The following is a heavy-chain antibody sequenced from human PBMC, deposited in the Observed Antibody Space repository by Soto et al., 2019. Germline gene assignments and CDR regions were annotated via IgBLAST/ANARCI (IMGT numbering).Heavy chain of an antibody. V-gene: IGHV5-51*01. J-gene: IGHJ6*02. Sequence: GESLKISCKASGYIFSNYWIGWVRQMSGKGLEWMGIIYGGDSDTKYSPSFEGQVTISADKSISTAYLQWSSLKASDTAMYYCARRLSGPKEEYNAYYFYGLDVWGQGTTVTVSS. D-gene: IGHD1-1*01. CDR1: GYIFSNYW. CDR2: IYGGDSDT. CDR3: ARRLSGPKEEYNAYYFYGLDV.